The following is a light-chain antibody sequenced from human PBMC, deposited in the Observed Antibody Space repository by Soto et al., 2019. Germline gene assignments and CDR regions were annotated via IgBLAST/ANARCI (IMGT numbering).Light chain of an antibody. Sequence: EIVLAQSPATLSLSPGERATLSCRASQSVRSYLAWYQQKPGQAPRLLIHDASTRAAGIPARFSGSGSGTVFPLTISSLEPEDFAVYYCQQALYWPPFGQGTTVEI. J-gene: IGKJ1*01. CDR1: QSVRSY. V-gene: IGKV3-11*01. CDR3: QQALYWPP. CDR2: DAS.